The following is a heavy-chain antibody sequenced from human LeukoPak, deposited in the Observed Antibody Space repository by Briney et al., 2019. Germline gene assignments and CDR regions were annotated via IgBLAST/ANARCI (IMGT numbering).Heavy chain of an antibody. CDR3: GREGGPYRTLDY. J-gene: IGHJ4*02. CDR2: FNLQGRT. CDR1: GGSISKTNW. Sequence: SETLSLTCGVSGGSISKTNWWTWVRQPPGKGLEWIGEFNLQGRTHYNPSLRGRVAISVDHSATHISLKLTSVTAADTAVYYCGREGGPYRTLDYSGQGTLVTVSS. V-gene: IGHV4-4*02.